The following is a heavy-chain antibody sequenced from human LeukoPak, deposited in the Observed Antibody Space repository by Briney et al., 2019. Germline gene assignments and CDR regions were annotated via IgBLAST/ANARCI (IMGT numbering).Heavy chain of an antibody. D-gene: IGHD3-3*01. CDR1: GGSISSYY. J-gene: IGHJ4*02. CDR2: IYYSGST. Sequence: SETLSLTCTVSGGSISSYYWTWIRQPPGKGLEWIGYIYYSGSTNYNPSLKSRVTISVDTSKNQFSLKLSSVTAADTAVYYCASLDLVRLYFDYWGQGSLVTVSS. CDR3: ASLDLVRLYFDY. V-gene: IGHV4-59*01.